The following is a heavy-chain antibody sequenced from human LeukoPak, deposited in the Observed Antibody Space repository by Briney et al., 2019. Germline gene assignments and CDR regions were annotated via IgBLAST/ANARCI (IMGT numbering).Heavy chain of an antibody. CDR1: GGSFSGYY. J-gene: IGHJ4*02. CDR3: ASAYFPAGVYYFDS. V-gene: IGHV4-34*01. CDR2: INHSGST. D-gene: IGHD6-19*01. Sequence: SETLSLTCAVYGGSFSGYYWSWIRQPPGKGLEWIGEINHSGSTNYNPSLTRRGTISVDTSKNQFSLKLSSVTAADTAVYYCASAYFPAGVYYFDSWGQGTLVTVSS.